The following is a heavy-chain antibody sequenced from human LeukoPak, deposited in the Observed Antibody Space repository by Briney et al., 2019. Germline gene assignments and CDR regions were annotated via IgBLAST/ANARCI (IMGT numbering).Heavy chain of an antibody. Sequence: SETLSLTCTVSGGSISTYYWSWIRQPPGKGLEWIGYIHYIGTTNYNPSLKSRVTMSVDTSENQFSLKLSSVTAADTAVYFCARHLGGGNSANWFDPWGQGTLVTVSS. V-gene: IGHV4-59*08. CDR1: GGSISTYY. CDR2: IHYIGTT. D-gene: IGHD4-23*01. CDR3: ARHLGGGNSANWFDP. J-gene: IGHJ5*02.